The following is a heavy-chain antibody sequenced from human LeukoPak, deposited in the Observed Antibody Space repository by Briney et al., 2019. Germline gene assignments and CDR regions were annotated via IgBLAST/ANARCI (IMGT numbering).Heavy chain of an antibody. CDR2: IYYSGST. J-gene: IGHJ4*02. Sequence: SEILSLTCTVSGGSISSSSYYWGWIRQPPGKGLEWIGSIYYSGSTYYNPSLKSRVTISVDTSKNQFSLKLSSVTAADTAVYYCARLNSIAALDYWGQGTLVTVSS. CDR3: ARLNSIAALDY. D-gene: IGHD6-13*01. CDR1: GGSISSSSYY. V-gene: IGHV4-39*01.